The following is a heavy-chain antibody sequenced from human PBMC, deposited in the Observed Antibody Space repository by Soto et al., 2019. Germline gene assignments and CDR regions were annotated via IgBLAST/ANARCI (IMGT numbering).Heavy chain of an antibody. Sequence: GGSLRLSCAASGFTFSSYAMSWVRQAPGKGLEWVSAISGSGGSTYYADSVKGRFTISRDNSKNTLYLQMNSLRAEDTAVYYCAKDGPYSNYGDYYYYYMDVWGKGTTVTVSS. J-gene: IGHJ6*03. CDR3: AKDGPYSNYGDYYYYYMDV. V-gene: IGHV3-23*01. D-gene: IGHD4-17*01. CDR2: ISGSGGST. CDR1: GFTFSSYA.